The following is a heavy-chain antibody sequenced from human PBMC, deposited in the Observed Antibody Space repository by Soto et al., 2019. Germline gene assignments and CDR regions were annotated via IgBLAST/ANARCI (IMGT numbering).Heavy chain of an antibody. CDR3: ARGGQVPYYGSGRDKWFDT. CDR1: GSTFTCYY. Sequence: GXSVNVSCXCSGSTFTCYYMSLVRQAPGQGLEWTGWMNPNSGNTGYAQKFQGRVTMTRNTSISTAYMELSSLRSEDTAVYYCARGGQVPYYGSGRDKWFDTWAQGTLVTFSS. V-gene: IGHV1-8*02. J-gene: IGHJ5*02. CDR2: MNPNSGNT. D-gene: IGHD3-10*01.